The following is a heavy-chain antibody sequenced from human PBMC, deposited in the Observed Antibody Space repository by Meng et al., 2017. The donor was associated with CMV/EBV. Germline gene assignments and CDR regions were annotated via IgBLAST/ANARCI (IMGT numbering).Heavy chain of an antibody. Sequence: CAFYGRSFSGYYWRWLRQPPGKGLGWIGAINDNRSTNYNPSLKNRVTITVDTDKSQFSLKLSSVTAADTAVYYCASSPRRAANNWFDPWGQGTLVTVSS. CDR1: GRSFSGYY. V-gene: IGHV4-34*01. D-gene: IGHD2-15*01. CDR3: ASSPRRAANNWFDP. CDR2: INDNRST. J-gene: IGHJ5*02.